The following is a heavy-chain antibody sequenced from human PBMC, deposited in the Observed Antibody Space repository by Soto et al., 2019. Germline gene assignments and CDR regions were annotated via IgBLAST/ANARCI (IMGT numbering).Heavy chain of an antibody. D-gene: IGHD3-16*01. V-gene: IGHV4-59*01. Sequence: SETLSVTCTVSGGSISSYYWSWSRQPPGKGLEWIGYIYYSGSTNYNPSLKSRVTISVDTSKNQFSLKLSSVTAADTAVYYCAREGASTPPDYWGQGTLVTVSS. CDR2: IYYSGST. J-gene: IGHJ4*02. CDR1: GGSISSYY. CDR3: AREGASTPPDY.